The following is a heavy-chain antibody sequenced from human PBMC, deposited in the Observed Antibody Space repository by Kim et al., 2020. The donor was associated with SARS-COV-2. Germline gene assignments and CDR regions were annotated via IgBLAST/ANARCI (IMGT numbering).Heavy chain of an antibody. V-gene: IGHV3-23*01. CDR2: ISGIGDRT. D-gene: IGHD3-10*01. CDR1: GFTFSGYA. J-gene: IGHJ5*02. Sequence: GGSLRLSCAASGFTFSGYAMSWVRQAPGRGLEWVATISGIGDRTFYADSVKGRFTISRDNSKNTLVLQMNSLRAEDTALYYCANGYGSGNDPRGWFDPWGQGTLVTVSS. CDR3: ANGYGSGNDPRGWFDP.